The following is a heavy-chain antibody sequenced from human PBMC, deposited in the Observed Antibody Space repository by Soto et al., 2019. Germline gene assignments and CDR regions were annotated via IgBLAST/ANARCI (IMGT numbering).Heavy chain of an antibody. J-gene: IGHJ4*02. D-gene: IGHD1-26*01. Sequence: QVHLVQSGPEVKRPGASVQVSCKTSGYTFTDYYLHWVRQDPGQGLEWMGWVNSKSGGTNYAQKFQGRFSMTRDTSLNTAYMDLNSLSSDDTAVYYCAREPRPTGYSGKWFDFDYWGLGTLVTVSS. CDR2: VNSKSGGT. V-gene: IGHV1-2*02. CDR1: GYTFTDYY. CDR3: AREPRPTGYSGKWFDFDY.